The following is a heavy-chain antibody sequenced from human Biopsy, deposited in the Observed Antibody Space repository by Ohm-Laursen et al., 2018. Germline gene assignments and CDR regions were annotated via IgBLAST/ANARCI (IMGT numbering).Heavy chain of an antibody. CDR3: ARRTLFTHYFDF. J-gene: IGHJ4*02. CDR1: RDSISNYY. Sequence: SETLSLTCTVSRDSISNYYWTWIRQSQGKGLEWIGYIYYTGSTNYNPSVKSRVTISVDTSKNQLSLSLSSVTAADTAVYYCARRTLFTHYFDFWGPGTLVTVSS. CDR2: IYYTGST. V-gene: IGHV4-59*08. D-gene: IGHD3-3*01.